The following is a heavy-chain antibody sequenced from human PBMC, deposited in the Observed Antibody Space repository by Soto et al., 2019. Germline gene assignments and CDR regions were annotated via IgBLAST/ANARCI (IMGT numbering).Heavy chain of an antibody. V-gene: IGHV4-30-2*01. Sequence: QLQLQESGSGLVKPSQTLSLTCAVSGGSISSGGYSWSWIRQPPGKGLEWIGYIYHSGSTYYNPSLKSRVTISVDRSKNQFSLKLSSVTAADTAVYYCARERGGDCYNYYFDYWGQGTLVTVSS. J-gene: IGHJ4*02. CDR1: GGSISSGGYS. CDR3: ARERGGDCYNYYFDY. D-gene: IGHD2-21*02. CDR2: IYHSGST.